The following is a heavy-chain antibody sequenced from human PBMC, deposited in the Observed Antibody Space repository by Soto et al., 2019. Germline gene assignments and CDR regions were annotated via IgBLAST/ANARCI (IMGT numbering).Heavy chain of an antibody. D-gene: IGHD2-2*01. V-gene: IGHV3-66*01. CDR1: GFTVSSNY. CDR2: IYSGGST. Sequence: GGSLRLSCAASGFTVSSNYMSWVRQAPGKGLEWVSVIYSGGSTYYADSVKGRFTISRDNSKNTLYLQMNSLRAEDTAVYYCARGVSVPAHSIFDYWGQGTLVTVSS. CDR3: ARGVSVPAHSIFDY. J-gene: IGHJ4*02.